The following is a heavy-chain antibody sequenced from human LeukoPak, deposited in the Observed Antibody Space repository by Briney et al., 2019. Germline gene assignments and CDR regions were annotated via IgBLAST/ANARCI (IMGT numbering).Heavy chain of an antibody. J-gene: IGHJ3*02. Sequence: GASVKVSCKASGYTFTGYYMHWVRQAPGQGLEWMGWINPDNGGSNSAQRFQGRVTMTRDTSISTAYMELSRLRSGDTAVYYCASGVVPAANDAFDIWGQGTMVTVSS. D-gene: IGHD2-2*01. CDR1: GYTFTGYY. CDR3: ASGVVPAANDAFDI. CDR2: INPDNGGS. V-gene: IGHV1-2*02.